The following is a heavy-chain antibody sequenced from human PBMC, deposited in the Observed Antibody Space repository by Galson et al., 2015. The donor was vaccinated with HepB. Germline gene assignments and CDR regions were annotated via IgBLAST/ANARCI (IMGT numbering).Heavy chain of an antibody. CDR3: AKGAAAGYYYGMDV. J-gene: IGHJ6*02. CDR2: IRYDGSNK. D-gene: IGHD6-13*01. Sequence: SLRLSCAASGFTFSSYGMHWVRQAPGKGLEWVAFIRYDGSNKYYADSVKGRFTISRDNSKNTLYLQMNSLRAEDTAVYYCAKGAAAGYYYGMDVWGQGTTVTVSS. V-gene: IGHV3-30*02. CDR1: GFTFSSYG.